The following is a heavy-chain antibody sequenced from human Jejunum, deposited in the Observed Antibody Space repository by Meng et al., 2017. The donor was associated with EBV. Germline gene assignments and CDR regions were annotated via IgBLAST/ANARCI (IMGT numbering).Heavy chain of an antibody. CDR1: GDSVSSNSAA. J-gene: IGHJ4*02. CDR2: TYYRSKWSS. Sequence: QVQLQQSGPGLVKPSQTLPPTCAISGDSVSSNSAAWNWIRQSPSRGLEWLGRTYYRSKWSSDYAVSVKSRITIDPDTSKNQFSLQLNSVTPEDTAVYFCARIASASRRDDYWGQGTLVTVSS. V-gene: IGHV6-1*01. D-gene: IGHD6-13*01. CDR3: ARIASASRRDDY.